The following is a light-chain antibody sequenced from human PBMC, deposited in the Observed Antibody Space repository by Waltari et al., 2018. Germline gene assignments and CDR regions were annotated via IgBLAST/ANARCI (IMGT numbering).Light chain of an antibody. CDR3: SSYGGSNPFYV. CDR2: EVT. V-gene: IGLV2-8*01. Sequence: QSALTQPPSASGSPGQSVTISCTGTSSHVGAYGLVPWYQQHPGKAPKLMLYEVTKRPYGVPDRFSGSKSGNTASLTVSGLQAEDEADYYCSSYGGSNPFYVFGTGTKVIVL. CDR1: SSHVGAYGL. J-gene: IGLJ1*01.